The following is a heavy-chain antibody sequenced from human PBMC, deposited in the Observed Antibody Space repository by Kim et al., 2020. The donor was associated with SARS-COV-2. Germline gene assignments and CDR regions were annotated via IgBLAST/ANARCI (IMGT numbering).Heavy chain of an antibody. CDR2: ISGGGVTT. D-gene: IGHD3-10*01. J-gene: IGHJ3*02. CDR1: GFTFNSYA. CDR3: AKWGDYYGSGNGAFDI. Sequence: GGSLRLSCAASGFTFNSYAMSWVRQAPGKGLEWVSLISGGGVTTYYADSVKGRFTISRDNSKNTLYLQMSSLRAEDTAVYYCAKWGDYYGSGNGAFDIWGQGTMVTVSS. V-gene: IGHV3-23*01.